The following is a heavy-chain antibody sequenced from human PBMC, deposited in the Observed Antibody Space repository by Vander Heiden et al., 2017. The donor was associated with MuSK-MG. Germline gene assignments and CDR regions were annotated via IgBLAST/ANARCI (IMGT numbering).Heavy chain of an antibody. D-gene: IGHD3-22*01. CDR3: ARRGGIYDSSGYYSSYYFDY. CDR1: RGSITSSSYY. J-gene: IGHJ4*02. Sequence: LQLQESGPGLVKPSETLSLTCTVSRGSITSSSYYWGWLRPPPGKGLEGIGSIYYSGSTYYNPSLKSRVTISVDTSKTQFSLKRSSVTAADTAVYYCARRGGIYDSSGYYSSYYFDYWGQGTLVTVSS. CDR2: IYYSGST. V-gene: IGHV4-39*01.